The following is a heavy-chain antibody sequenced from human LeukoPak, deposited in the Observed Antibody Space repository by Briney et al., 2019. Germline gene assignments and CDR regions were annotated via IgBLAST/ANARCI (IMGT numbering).Heavy chain of an antibody. CDR1: GDSVSSNNAA. CDR3: ARGGLVRGSLNSLTGFDF. CDR2: IYYRSQWYN. Sequence: SQTLSLTCAISGDSVSSNNAAWNWIRQSPSRGLEWLGRIYYRSQWYNDDAVSVKGRISINPDTAKNQFSLHLNSVTPDDTALYYCARGGLVRGSLNSLTGFDFWGQGTMVTVSS. V-gene: IGHV6-1*01. J-gene: IGHJ3*01. D-gene: IGHD3-10*01.